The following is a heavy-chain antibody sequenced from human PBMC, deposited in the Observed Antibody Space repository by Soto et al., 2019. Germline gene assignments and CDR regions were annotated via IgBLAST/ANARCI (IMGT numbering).Heavy chain of an antibody. Sequence: GGSLRLSCAASGFTFSTYAMSWVRQAPGKGLEWVSGISGTGGTSYYADSMKGRSSISRDNSKNTLNLQLNSLRAEDTAVYCCAKAGGGFCSGGSCYGSAFDIWGQGTLVTVSS. D-gene: IGHD2-15*01. CDR2: ISGTGGTS. J-gene: IGHJ3*02. V-gene: IGHV3-23*01. CDR3: AKAGGGFCSGGSCYGSAFDI. CDR1: GFTFSTYA.